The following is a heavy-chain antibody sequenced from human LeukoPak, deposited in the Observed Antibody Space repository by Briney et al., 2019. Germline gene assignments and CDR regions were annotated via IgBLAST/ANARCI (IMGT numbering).Heavy chain of an antibody. CDR3: ARGMAYYYYYGMDV. D-gene: IGHD5-24*01. V-gene: IGHV3-11*01. Sequence: GGSLRLSCAASGFTFSVYYMSWIRQAPGKGLEWLSYISSRGSTIYNADSVKGRFTISRDNAKNSLYLQMNSLRAEDTAVYYCARGMAYYYYYGMDVWGQGTTVTVSS. CDR2: ISSRGSTI. CDR1: GFTFSVYY. J-gene: IGHJ6*02.